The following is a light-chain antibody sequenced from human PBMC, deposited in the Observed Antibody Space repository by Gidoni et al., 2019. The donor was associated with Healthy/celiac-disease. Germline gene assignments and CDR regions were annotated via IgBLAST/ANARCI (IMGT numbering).Light chain of an antibody. CDR1: QSISSY. J-gene: IGKJ4*01. CDR2: AAS. V-gene: IGKV1-39*01. Sequence: DIQMTQSPSSLSSSVGDRVTITCRASQSISSYLNWYQQKPGKAPKLLIYAASSLQSGVPSRFRGSGSGTDFTLTISNLQPEDFATYYGQQRYSTPLTFGGGTKVEIK. CDR3: QQRYSTPLT.